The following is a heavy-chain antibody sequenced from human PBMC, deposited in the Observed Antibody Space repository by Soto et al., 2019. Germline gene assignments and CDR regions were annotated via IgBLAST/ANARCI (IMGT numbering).Heavy chain of an antibody. CDR2: ITPVLGVE. V-gene: IGHV1-69*08. CDR1: GATFSRDT. J-gene: IGHJ4*02. Sequence: QVHLVQSGAEVKKPGSSVKVSCKASGATFSRDTFSWVRQAPGQGLEWVGRITPVLGVEIYAQRFQGRVTIAADTSATTVYMELNSLTSEDTAMYFCARDQTGFDYWGQGTLVTVSS. CDR3: ARDQTGFDY.